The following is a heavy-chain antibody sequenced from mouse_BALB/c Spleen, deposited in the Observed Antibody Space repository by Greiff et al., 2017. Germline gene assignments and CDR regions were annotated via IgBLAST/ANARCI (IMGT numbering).Heavy chain of an antibody. Sequence: DVKLVESGGGLVQPGGSRKLSCAASGFTFSDYGMAWVRQAPGKGPEWVAFISNLAYSIYYADTVTGRFTISRENAKNTLYLEMSSLRSEDTAMYYCARSDAMDYWGQGTSVTVSS. CDR1: GFTFSDYG. CDR3: ARSDAMDY. CDR2: ISNLAYSI. V-gene: IGHV5-15*02. J-gene: IGHJ4*01.